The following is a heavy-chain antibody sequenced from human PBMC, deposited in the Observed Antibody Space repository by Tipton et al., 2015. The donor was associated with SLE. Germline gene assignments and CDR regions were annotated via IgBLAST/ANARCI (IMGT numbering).Heavy chain of an antibody. J-gene: IGHJ4*02. D-gene: IGHD3-22*01. V-gene: IGHV4-31*03. CDR1: GGSISSGGYY. Sequence: TLSLTCTVSGGSISSGGYYWSWIRQHPGKGLEWIGYIYYSGSTYYNPSLKSRVTISVDTSKNQFSLKLSSVTAADTAVYYCVSYDRSGYQFDYWGQGTLVTVSS. CDR3: VSYDRSGYQFDY. CDR2: IYYSGST.